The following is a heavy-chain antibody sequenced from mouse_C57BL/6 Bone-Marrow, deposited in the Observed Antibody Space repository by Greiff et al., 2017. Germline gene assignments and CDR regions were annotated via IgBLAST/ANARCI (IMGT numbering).Heavy chain of an antibody. CDR2: ISNLAYSI. CDR1: GFTFSDYG. Sequence: DVKLVESGGGLVQPGGSLKLSCAASGFTFSDYGMAWVRQAPRKGPEWVAFISNLAYSIYYADTVTGRFTISRENAKNTLYLEMSSLRSEDTAMYYCARRRLLRWWYFDVWGTGTTVTVSS. V-gene: IGHV5-15*04. J-gene: IGHJ1*03. D-gene: IGHD1-1*01. CDR3: ARRRLLRWWYFDV.